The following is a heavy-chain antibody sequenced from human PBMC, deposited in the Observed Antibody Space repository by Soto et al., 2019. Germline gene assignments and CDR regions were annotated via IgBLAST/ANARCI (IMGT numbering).Heavy chain of an antibody. CDR2: IYPGDSDT. J-gene: IGHJ4*02. CDR3: AMPGVAFLFETGEPTSDY. Sequence: PGESLKISCKGSGYSFTSYWIGWVRQMPGKGLEWMGIIYPGDSDTRYSPSFQGQVTISADKSISTAYLQWSSLKASDTAMYYCAMPGVAFLFETGEPTSDYWGQGTLVTVSS. D-gene: IGHD2-21*01. V-gene: IGHV5-51*01. CDR1: GYSFTSYW.